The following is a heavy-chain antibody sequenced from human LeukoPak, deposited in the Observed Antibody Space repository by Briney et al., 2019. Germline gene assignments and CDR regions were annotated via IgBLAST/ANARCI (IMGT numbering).Heavy chain of an antibody. J-gene: IGHJ5*02. V-gene: IGHV4-34*01. D-gene: IGHD3-10*01. CDR2: INHSGST. CDR3: ARDRGRGNDA. Sequence: SETLSLTCAVYGGSFSGYYWSWIRQPPGKGLEWIGEINHSGSTNYNPSLKSRVTISVDTSKNQFSLKLSSVTAADTAVYYCARDRGRGNDAWGQGTLVTVSS. CDR1: GGSFSGYY.